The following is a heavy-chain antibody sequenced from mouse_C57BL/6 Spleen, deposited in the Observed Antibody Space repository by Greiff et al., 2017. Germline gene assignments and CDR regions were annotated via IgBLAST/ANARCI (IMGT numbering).Heavy chain of an antibody. Sequence: QVQLQQSGAELAKPGASVKLSCKASGYTFTSYWMHWVNQRPGQGLEWIGYINPSSGYTKYNQKFKDKATLTADKSSSTAYMQLSSLTYEDSAVYYCARDYGSSYDWFAYWGQGTLVTVSA. J-gene: IGHJ3*01. V-gene: IGHV1-7*01. CDR2: INPSSGYT. D-gene: IGHD1-1*01. CDR1: GYTFTSYW. CDR3: ARDYGSSYDWFAY.